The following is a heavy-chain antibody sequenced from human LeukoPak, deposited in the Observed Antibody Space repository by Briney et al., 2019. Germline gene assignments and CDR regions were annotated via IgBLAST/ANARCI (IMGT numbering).Heavy chain of an antibody. J-gene: IGHJ4*02. D-gene: IGHD2-21*02. CDR3: AREGSYCVGGDCYSFDF. CDR1: GYRFISNY. Sequence: ASVTVSFKSSGYRFISNYIQWVRQAPGLGPEWMGWMHPGNGNTRYAEKFQGRVTMTRDTSINTAYMDLNSLRSDDTAVYYCAREGSYCVGGDCYSFDFWGQGTLITVSS. CDR2: MHPGNGNT. V-gene: IGHV1-2*02.